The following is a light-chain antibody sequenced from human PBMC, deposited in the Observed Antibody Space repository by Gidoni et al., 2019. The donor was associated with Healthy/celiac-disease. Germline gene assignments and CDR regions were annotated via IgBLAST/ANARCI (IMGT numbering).Light chain of an antibody. V-gene: IGKV2-30*02. Sequence: DVVMTQSPLSLPVTLGQPASIPCRSSQSLVHSDGNTYLNWFQQRPGQSPRRLIYKVSNRDSGVPDRCSGSGSGTDFTLKISRVEAEDVGVYYCMQGTHWITFGQGTRLEIK. CDR1: QSLVHSDGNTY. CDR3: MQGTHWIT. CDR2: KVS. J-gene: IGKJ5*01.